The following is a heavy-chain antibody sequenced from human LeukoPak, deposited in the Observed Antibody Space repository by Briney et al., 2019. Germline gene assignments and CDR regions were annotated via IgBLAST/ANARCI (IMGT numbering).Heavy chain of an antibody. D-gene: IGHD4-17*01. Sequence: PGGSLRLSCAASGFSFSSYWMHWVRHAPGKGLEWVAAISYDGSNKWHADSVKGRFTISRDNSKHTLYLQMNSLRAEDTAVYYCARGGYWGDYVFDFWGPGTLVTVSS. CDR1: GFSFSSYW. CDR3: ARGGYWGDYVFDF. CDR2: ISYDGSNK. J-gene: IGHJ4*02. V-gene: IGHV3-30*03.